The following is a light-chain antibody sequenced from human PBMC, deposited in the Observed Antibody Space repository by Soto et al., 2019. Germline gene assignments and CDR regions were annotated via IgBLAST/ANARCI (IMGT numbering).Light chain of an antibody. CDR2: LGS. J-gene: IGKJ4*01. Sequence: IVMTQSPLSLPVTPGEASSISCRSSQTLLYSNGYNSLDWYLQKPGQSPRLLIFLGSNRASGVPDRFSGSGSGTDFTLTISRVEAEDVGIYYCKQGLQTPLTFGGGTRVEMK. CDR1: QTLLYSNGYNS. V-gene: IGKV2-28*01. CDR3: KQGLQTPLT.